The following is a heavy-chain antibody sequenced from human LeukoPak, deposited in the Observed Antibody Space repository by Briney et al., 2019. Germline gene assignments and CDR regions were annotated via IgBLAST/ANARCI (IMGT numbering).Heavy chain of an antibody. D-gene: IGHD5-12*01. Sequence: ASVTVSFKASGYTFTSYYMHWVRQAPGQGLEWMGIINPSGGSTSYAQKFQGRVTMTRDTSTSTVYMELSSLRSEDTAVYYCASPRGYGGYLIHWGQGTLVTVSS. CDR1: GYTFTSYY. CDR2: INPSGGST. CDR3: ASPRGYGGYLIH. J-gene: IGHJ4*02. V-gene: IGHV1-46*01.